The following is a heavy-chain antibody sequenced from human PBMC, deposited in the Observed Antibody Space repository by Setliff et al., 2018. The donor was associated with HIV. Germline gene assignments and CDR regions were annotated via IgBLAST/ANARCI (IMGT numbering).Heavy chain of an antibody. V-gene: IGHV3-11*04. D-gene: IGHD3-10*01. CDR2: ISSTSKTK. J-gene: IGHJ6*02. CDR1: GFRFSDYY. CDR3: AYYSLGNFYLGYYYYHGMDV. Sequence: PEGSLRLSCAASGFRFSDYYMSWIRQAPGKGLEWISSISSTSKTKYYAESVRGRISVSRDNAKNSLYLEMISLRAEDTAVYYCAYYSLGNFYLGYYYYHGMDVWGQGTTVTVSS.